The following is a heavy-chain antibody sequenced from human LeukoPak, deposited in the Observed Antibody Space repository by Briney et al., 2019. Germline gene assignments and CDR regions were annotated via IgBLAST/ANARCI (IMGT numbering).Heavy chain of an antibody. V-gene: IGHV3-74*01. D-gene: IGHD6-19*01. J-gene: IGHJ3*02. Sequence: PGGSLRLSCVASGFTVSSYWMHWVRQAPGKGLVWVSRINSDGSSTNYADSVKGRFTISRDNAKNTLYLQMNSLRAEDTAVYYCAKVAGDSSGWLPTIDAFDIWGQGTMVTVSS. CDR3: AKVAGDSSGWLPTIDAFDI. CDR2: INSDGSST. CDR1: GFTVSSYW.